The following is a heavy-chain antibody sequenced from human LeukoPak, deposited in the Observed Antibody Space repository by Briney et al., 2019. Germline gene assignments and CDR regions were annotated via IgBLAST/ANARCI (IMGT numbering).Heavy chain of an antibody. CDR1: GFSFSGYA. Sequence: PGGSLRLSCSASGFSFSGYAMHWVRQAPGKGLEYVSAITSNGGSTYYADSVKGRFTISRDNSKNKLYLQMLSLRAEATGVYYCVRRNYTYAYYYWGQGTLVTVSS. V-gene: IGHV3-64D*06. CDR2: ITSNGGST. CDR3: VRRNYTYAYYY. J-gene: IGHJ4*02. D-gene: IGHD5-18*01.